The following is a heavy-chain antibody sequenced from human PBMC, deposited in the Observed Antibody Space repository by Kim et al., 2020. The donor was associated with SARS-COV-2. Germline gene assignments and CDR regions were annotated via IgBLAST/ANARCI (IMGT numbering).Heavy chain of an antibody. CDR1: GGSISSSSYY. J-gene: IGHJ6*03. CDR2: IYYSGST. Sequence: SETLSLTCTVSGGSISSSSYYWGWIRQPPGKGLEWIGSIYYSGSTYYNPSLKSRVTISVDTSKNQFSLKLSSVTAADTAVYYCARRYSSGWYSYYYYYYMDVWGKGTTVTVSS. D-gene: IGHD6-19*01. CDR3: ARRYSSGWYSYYYYYYMDV. V-gene: IGHV4-39*01.